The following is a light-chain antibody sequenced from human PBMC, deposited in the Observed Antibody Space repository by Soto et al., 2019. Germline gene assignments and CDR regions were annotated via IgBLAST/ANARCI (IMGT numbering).Light chain of an antibody. V-gene: IGLV2-14*01. Sequence: QSVLTQPASVSGSPGQSITISCTGTSSDVGGYNYVSWYQQHPGKAPKLMIYDVSYRPSGVSNRFSGSKSGNTASLTISGLQAEDEADYYCSSYTSSSTLVFGTGNKVTVL. CDR2: DVS. CDR3: SSYTSSSTLV. CDR1: SSDVGGYNY. J-gene: IGLJ1*01.